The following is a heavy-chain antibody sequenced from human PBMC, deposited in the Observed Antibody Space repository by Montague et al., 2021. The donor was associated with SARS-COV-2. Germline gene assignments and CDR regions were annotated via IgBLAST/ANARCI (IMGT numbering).Heavy chain of an antibody. CDR1: HYSITYAYY. Sequence: SETLSLTCTVSHYSITYAYYWGWVRQPPGKGLEWIGNIWHGGSTYYNPSLKSRVTISVDTSKNQFSLKLSSVTAADTAVYYCASARITMIVVVDAFDIWGQGTMVTVSS. V-gene: IGHV4-38-2*02. J-gene: IGHJ3*02. CDR2: IWHGGST. D-gene: IGHD3-22*01. CDR3: ASARITMIVVVDAFDI.